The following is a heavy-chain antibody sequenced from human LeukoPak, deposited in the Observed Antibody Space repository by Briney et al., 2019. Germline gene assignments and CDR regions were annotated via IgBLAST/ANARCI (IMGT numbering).Heavy chain of an antibody. CDR3: ARXXSXXDXVDY. J-gene: IGHJ4*02. Sequence: CXXSXYTFTGYYMHWVRQAPGQGLEWMGWINPNSGGTNYAQKFQGRVTMTRDTSISTAYMEVSRLRSDDTAVYDCARXXSXXDXVDYWGQGTLVTVSS. CDR2: INPNSGGT. CDR1: XYTFTGYY. V-gene: IGHV1-2*02.